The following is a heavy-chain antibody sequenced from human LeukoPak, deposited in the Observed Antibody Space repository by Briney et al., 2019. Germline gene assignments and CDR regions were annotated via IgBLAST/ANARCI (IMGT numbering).Heavy chain of an antibody. CDR2: INHSGST. CDR3: ARASIAVAGPDSDY. CDR1: GGSFSGYY. D-gene: IGHD6-19*01. J-gene: IGHJ4*02. V-gene: IGHV4-34*01. Sequence: SETLSLTCAVYGGSFSGYYWSWIRQPPGKGLEWIGEINHSGSTNYNPSLKSRVTISVDTSKNQFSLKLSSVTAADTAVYYCARASIAVAGPDSDYWGQGNLVTGSS.